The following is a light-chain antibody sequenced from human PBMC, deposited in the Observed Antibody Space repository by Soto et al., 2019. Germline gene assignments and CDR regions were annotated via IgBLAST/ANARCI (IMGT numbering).Light chain of an antibody. J-gene: IGKJ1*01. CDR2: GAS. CDR1: QSVSSSY. V-gene: IGKV3-20*01. Sequence: VLTQSPGTLSLSTGERATLSCRASQSVSSSYLAWYQQKPGQAPRLLIYGASSRATGIPDRFSGSGSGTDFTLTISRLEPEDFAVYYCQQYGSSPPTFGQGTK. CDR3: QQYGSSPPT.